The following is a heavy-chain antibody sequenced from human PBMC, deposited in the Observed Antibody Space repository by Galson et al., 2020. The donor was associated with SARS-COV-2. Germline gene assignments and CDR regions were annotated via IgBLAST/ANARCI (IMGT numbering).Heavy chain of an antibody. CDR3: AGAHKDCTGDICNGDY. Sequence: GGSLRLSCAASGLTVSTNYMTWVRQAPGKGLEWVSLIYSGGGTYYADYVKGKFTISSDNSKNTLYLQMNSLSAEDTAVYYCAGAHKDCTGDICNGDYWGQGTLVTVSS. D-gene: IGHD2-8*02. J-gene: IGHJ4*02. CDR2: IYSGGGT. CDR1: GLTVSTNY. V-gene: IGHV3-66*01.